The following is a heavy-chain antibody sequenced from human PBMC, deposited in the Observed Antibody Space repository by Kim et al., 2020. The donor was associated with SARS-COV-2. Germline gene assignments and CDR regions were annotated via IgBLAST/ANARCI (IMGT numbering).Heavy chain of an antibody. J-gene: IGHJ3*02. Sequence: GGSLRLSCAASGFTFSKYSMNWVRQAPGKGLEWLSYITGSSSEIYYADFVKGRFTISRDNAKNSLYLQMNSLRDEDTAVYYCASTERYSGTSAGAFDIWGQETMVTVSS. D-gene: IGHD5-12*01. CDR2: ITGSSSEI. CDR3: ASTERYSGTSAGAFDI. V-gene: IGHV3-48*02. CDR1: GFTFSKYS.